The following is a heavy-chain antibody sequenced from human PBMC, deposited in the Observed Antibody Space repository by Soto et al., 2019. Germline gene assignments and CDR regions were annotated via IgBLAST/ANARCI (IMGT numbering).Heavy chain of an antibody. CDR3: ATRPLLPGAP. J-gene: IGHJ3*01. CDR2: IYSGGST. D-gene: IGHD3-22*01. CDR1: GFTFSSND. V-gene: IGHV3-53*01. Sequence: EVQLVESGGGLIQPGGSLRLSCAASGFTFSSNDMNWVRQAPGKGLEWVSLIYSGGSTYYAGSVKARFTTSRENSMKTLYLKMRSLRAEDAAIYHCATRPLLPGAPWGQGTLVTVSS.